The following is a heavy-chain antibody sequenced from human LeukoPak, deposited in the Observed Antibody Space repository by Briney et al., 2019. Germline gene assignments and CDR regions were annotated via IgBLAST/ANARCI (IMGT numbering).Heavy chain of an antibody. D-gene: IGHD3-3*01. CDR2: VYFCGSS. CDR1: GGSISSHH. V-gene: IGHV4-59*11. CDR3: ARVGGYDFWIGYYSYRNWFDP. J-gene: IGHJ5*02. Sequence: PSETLSLTCTVSGGSISSHHCSWIRLPPREGLGVNGYVYFCGSSNYNPSLKSRLTISVDTSNNQFSLKLSSVTAADTALYYCARVGGYDFWIGYYSYRNWFDPAGQGTPVTVSS.